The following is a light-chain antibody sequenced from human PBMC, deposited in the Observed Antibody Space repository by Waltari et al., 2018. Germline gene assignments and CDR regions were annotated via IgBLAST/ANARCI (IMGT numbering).Light chain of an antibody. CDR2: VVS. CDR3: SSYTSIIPPFL. CDR1: SSDPGGSSF. Sequence: QSALTQHPSVSGSPGQSITTSCTRSSSDPGGSSFVSWYHQHPGTAPKLMIYVVSHRPSGFSNRFSGSKSGNTASLTISGLQPEDEADYYCSSYTSIIPPFLFGTGTKVTVL. J-gene: IGLJ1*01. V-gene: IGLV2-14*01.